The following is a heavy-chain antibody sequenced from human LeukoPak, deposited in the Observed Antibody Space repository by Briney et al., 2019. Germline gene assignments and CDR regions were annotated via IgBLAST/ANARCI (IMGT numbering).Heavy chain of an antibody. CDR3: ARGGNYWPQWWFDP. D-gene: IGHD1-26*01. Sequence: SSETLSLTCTVSGDSITDYYWSWTRQPAGKGLEWIGRIYTGGSSDYNPSLKSRVTISIDTSKNQFSLRLTSVTAADTAVYYCARGGNYWPQWWFDPWGRGTLVSVSS. J-gene: IGHJ5*02. V-gene: IGHV4-4*07. CDR2: IYTGGSS. CDR1: GDSITDYY.